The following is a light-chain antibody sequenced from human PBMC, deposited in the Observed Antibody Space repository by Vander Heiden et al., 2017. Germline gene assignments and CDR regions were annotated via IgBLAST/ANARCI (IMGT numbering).Light chain of an antibody. J-gene: IGKJ2*01. CDR1: QSISSY. V-gene: IGKV1-39*01. CDR3: QQTDSTPLYT. Sequence: DIQMTQSPSSLSASVGDRVTITCRASQSISSYLNWYQQKPGKAPKLLIYAASSLQSGVPSRFSGSGCGTDFTLTISSRQPEDFAAYYCQQTDSTPLYTFGQGTKLEIK. CDR2: AAS.